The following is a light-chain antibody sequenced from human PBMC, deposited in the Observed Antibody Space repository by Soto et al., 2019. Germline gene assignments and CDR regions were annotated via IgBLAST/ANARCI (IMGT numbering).Light chain of an antibody. CDR2: DTS. CDR3: QQYNSYLWT. J-gene: IGKJ1*01. V-gene: IGKV3D-15*01. Sequence: EIVRTQSPATLSVSPGETATLACRASQSVNKHLAWYQHKPGQAPRLLIYDTSYRATGIPARFSGSGSGTDFTLTISSLQPDDFATYYCQQYNSYLWTFGQGTKVDIK. CDR1: QSVNKH.